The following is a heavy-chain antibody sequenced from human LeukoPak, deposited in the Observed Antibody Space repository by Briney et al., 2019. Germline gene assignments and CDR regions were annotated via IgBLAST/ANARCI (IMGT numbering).Heavy chain of an antibody. CDR3: ARVAGGGPFDWFDP. J-gene: IGHJ5*02. CDR2: MNPNSGNT. Sequence: ASVKVSCKASGYTFTSYGISWVRQATGQGLEWMGWMNPNSGNTGYAQKFQGRVTMTRNTSISTAYMELSSLRSEDTAVYYCARVAGGGPFDWFDPWGQGTLVTVSS. CDR1: GYTFTSYG. D-gene: IGHD3-10*01. V-gene: IGHV1-8*02.